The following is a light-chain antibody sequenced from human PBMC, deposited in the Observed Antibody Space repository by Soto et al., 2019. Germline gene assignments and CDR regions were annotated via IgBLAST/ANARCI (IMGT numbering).Light chain of an antibody. V-gene: IGLV2-11*01. CDR3: AAWDDMSGYV. CDR1: SSDVGGYEF. J-gene: IGLJ1*01. CDR2: DVS. Sequence: QSVLTQPRSVSGSPCQSFTVSCTGTSSDVGGYEFVSWYQQHPGKAPKLMIYDVSKRSSGVPDRFSGSKSGNTASLTIRGIRSEDEADYDCAAWDDMSGYVFGTGTKVNVL.